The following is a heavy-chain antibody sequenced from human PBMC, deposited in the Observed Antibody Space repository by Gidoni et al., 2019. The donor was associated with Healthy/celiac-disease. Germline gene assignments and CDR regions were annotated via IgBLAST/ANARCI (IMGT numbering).Heavy chain of an antibody. CDR3: AITMVRGVKGFFDY. CDR1: GYTFTSYG. D-gene: IGHD3-10*01. V-gene: IGHV1-8*01. J-gene: IGHJ4*02. CDR2: MNPNSGNT. Sequence: QVQLVQSGAEVKQPGASVRVSCKASGYTFTSYGINWVRQATGQGLEWMGWMNPNSGNTGYAQKFQGRVTMTRTTSISTAYMELSSLRSEDTAVYYCAITMVRGVKGFFDYWGQGTLVTVSS.